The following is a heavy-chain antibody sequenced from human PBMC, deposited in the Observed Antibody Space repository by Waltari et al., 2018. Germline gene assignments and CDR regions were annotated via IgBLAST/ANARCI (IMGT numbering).Heavy chain of an antibody. Sequence: QVQLVQSGAEVKKPGSSVKVSCKASGGTFSSYAISWVRQAPGQGLEWMGGIIPIFGTANDAQKFQGRGTITTDESTSTAYMELSRLRSEDTAVYYCARGRYSGSSHYFDYWGQGTLVTVSS. CDR2: IIPIFGTA. V-gene: IGHV1-69*05. J-gene: IGHJ4*02. CDR3: ARGRYSGSSHYFDY. D-gene: IGHD1-26*01. CDR1: GGTFSSYA.